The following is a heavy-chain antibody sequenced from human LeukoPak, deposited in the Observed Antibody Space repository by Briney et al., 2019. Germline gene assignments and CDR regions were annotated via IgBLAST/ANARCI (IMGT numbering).Heavy chain of an antibody. J-gene: IGHJ3*02. Sequence: SETLSLTCTVSGGSITGYYWSWIRQPPGKGLEWIGYVFYSGGTLYNPSLQSRVTISVDTSKTQFSLKLTSVTAADTAVYYCARVPPPRVLRLAYAFDIWGQGTMVTVSS. CDR2: VFYSGGT. V-gene: IGHV4-59*08. D-gene: IGHD3-3*01. CDR3: ARVPPPRVLRLAYAFDI. CDR1: GGSITGYY.